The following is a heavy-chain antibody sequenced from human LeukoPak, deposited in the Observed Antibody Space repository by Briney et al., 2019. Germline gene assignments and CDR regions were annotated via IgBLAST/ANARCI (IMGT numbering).Heavy chain of an antibody. CDR3: ARRGDILTDYAFDY. V-gene: IGHV4-39*01. CDR2: IYSSGTS. J-gene: IGHJ4*02. Sequence: PSESLCLTSSVSGGSINSNSHYWDWIRQPPGKGLEWIANIYSSGTSSYNPSLKSRVTISVDTSQNQFSLRLSSVTAADTAVYYCARRGDILTDYAFDYWGQGTLVTVSS. D-gene: IGHD3-9*01. CDR1: GGSINSNSHY.